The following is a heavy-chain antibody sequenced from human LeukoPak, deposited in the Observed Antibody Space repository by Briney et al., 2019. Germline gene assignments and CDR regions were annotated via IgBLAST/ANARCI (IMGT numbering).Heavy chain of an antibody. J-gene: IGHJ4*02. CDR2: IWYDGSNK. CDR1: GFTFSSYG. CDR3: AREDSKLDYYDSSGQDY. V-gene: IGHV3-33*01. D-gene: IGHD3-22*01. Sequence: GGSLRPSCAASGFTFSSYGMHWVRQAPGKGLEWVAVIWYDGSNKYYADSVKGRFTISRDNSKNTLYPQMNSLRAEDTAVYYCAREDSKLDYYDSSGQDYWGQGTLVTVSS.